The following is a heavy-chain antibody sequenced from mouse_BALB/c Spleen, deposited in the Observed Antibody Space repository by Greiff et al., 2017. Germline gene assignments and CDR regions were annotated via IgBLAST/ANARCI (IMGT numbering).Heavy chain of an antibody. CDR2: ISSGSSTI. CDR1: GFTFSSFG. J-gene: IGHJ2*01. V-gene: IGHV5-17*02. Sequence: EVQVVESGGGLVQPGGSRKLSCAASGFTFSSFGMHWVRQAPEKGLEWVAYISSGSSTIYYADTVKGRFTISRDNPKNTLFLQMTSLRSEDTAMYYCATGPFDYWGQGTTLTVSS. CDR3: ATGPFDY.